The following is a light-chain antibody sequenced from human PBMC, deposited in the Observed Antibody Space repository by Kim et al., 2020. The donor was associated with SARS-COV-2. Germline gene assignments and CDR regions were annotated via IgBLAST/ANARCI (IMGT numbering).Light chain of an antibody. V-gene: IGKV1-8*01. CDR1: QDISSY. Sequence: AIRITQSPSSVSASTGDRVTITCRASQDISSYLAWYQQKPGKAPKLLIYAASTLQSGVPSRFSGSGSGTDFTLTISRLQSEDFATYYCQQYYSYPRTFGQGTKVEI. CDR2: AAS. CDR3: QQYYSYPRT. J-gene: IGKJ1*01.